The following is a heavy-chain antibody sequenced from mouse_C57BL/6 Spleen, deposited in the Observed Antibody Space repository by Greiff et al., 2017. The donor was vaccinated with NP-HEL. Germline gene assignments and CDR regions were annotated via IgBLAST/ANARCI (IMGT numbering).Heavy chain of an antibody. Sequence: QVQLQQSGPELVKPGASVKISCKASGYSFTSYYIHWVKQRPGQGLEWIGWIYPGSGNTKYNEKFKGKATLTADTSSSTAYMQLSSLTSEDSAVYYCGPMGELFYAMDYWGQGTSVTVSS. CDR2: IYPGSGNT. CDR1: GYSFTSYY. J-gene: IGHJ4*01. V-gene: IGHV1-66*01. CDR3: GPMGELFYAMDY.